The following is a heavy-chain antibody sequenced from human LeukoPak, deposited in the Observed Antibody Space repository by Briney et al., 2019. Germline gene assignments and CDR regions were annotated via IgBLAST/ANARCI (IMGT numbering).Heavy chain of an antibody. V-gene: IGHV3-30*04. Sequence: PGGSLRLSCAASGFTFSNFAMHWVRQAPGKGLEWVAMMSHDGSNKYTDSVKGRFTISRDNSKNMVDLYMSNLKIEDTAVYYCARDSWGFDFWGQGTLVTVSS. CDR2: MSHDGSNK. CDR1: GFTFSNFA. J-gene: IGHJ4*02. CDR3: ARDSWGFDF. D-gene: IGHD7-27*01.